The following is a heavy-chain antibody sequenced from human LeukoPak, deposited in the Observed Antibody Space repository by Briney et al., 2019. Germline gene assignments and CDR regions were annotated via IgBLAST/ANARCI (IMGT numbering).Heavy chain of an antibody. Sequence: ASLKVSCKASGYTFTSYYISWVRQAPGQGLEWMGWISAYNGNTKYVQKFQGRVTMTIDTSSTTAYMELRSLTSDDTAVYYCARVRDHFDSSDYSDYWGQGTLVTVSS. CDR3: ARVRDHFDSSDYSDY. J-gene: IGHJ4*02. CDR2: ISAYNGNT. D-gene: IGHD3-22*01. CDR1: GYTFTSYY. V-gene: IGHV1-18*04.